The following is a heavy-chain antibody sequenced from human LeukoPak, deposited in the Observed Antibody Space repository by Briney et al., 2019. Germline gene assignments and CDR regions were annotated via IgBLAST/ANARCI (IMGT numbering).Heavy chain of an antibody. CDR1: GFTLGNYY. D-gene: IGHD6-13*01. V-gene: IGHV3-74*01. J-gene: IGHJ4*02. Sequence: GGSLRLSCAASGFTLGNYYLHWVRQAPGKGLVWVSRINNAGGSTNYAGSVKGRFTISRDNAKNTLYLQMNSLRAEDTAVYYCASGSSLFYWGQGTLVTVSS. CDR2: INNAGGST. CDR3: ASGSSLFY.